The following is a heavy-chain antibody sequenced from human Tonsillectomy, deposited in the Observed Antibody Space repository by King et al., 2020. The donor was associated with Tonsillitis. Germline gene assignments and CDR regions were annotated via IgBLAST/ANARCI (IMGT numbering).Heavy chain of an antibody. CDR2: ISSGGST. CDR1: GFTVSSNY. Sequence: EEQLVQSGGGLIQPGGSLRLSCAASGFTVSSNYMSWVRQAPGKGLEWVAVISSGGSTYYADSVKGRFTISSDNSKNKLYLHMNSLRSEDTAVYYCARTSLGYYYGMDVWGQGTTVTVSS. J-gene: IGHJ6*02. V-gene: IGHV3-53*01. D-gene: IGHD1-26*01. CDR3: ARTSLGYYYGMDV.